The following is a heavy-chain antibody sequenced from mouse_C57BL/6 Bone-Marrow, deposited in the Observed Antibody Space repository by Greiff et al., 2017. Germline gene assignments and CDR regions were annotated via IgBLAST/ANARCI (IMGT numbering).Heavy chain of an antibody. J-gene: IGHJ1*03. Sequence: QVQLQQSGPGLVQPSQSLSITCTVSGFSLTSYGVHWVRQSPGKGLEWLGVRWRGGSTDYNAAFMSRLSITKDNSKSQVFFKMNSLQADDTAIYYCAKTFYGNYWYFDVWGTGTTVTVSS. V-gene: IGHV2-5*01. D-gene: IGHD2-10*01. CDR1: GFSLTSYG. CDR3: AKTFYGNYWYFDV. CDR2: RWRGGST.